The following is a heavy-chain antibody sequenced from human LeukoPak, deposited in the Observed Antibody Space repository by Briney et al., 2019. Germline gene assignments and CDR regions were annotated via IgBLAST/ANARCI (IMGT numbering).Heavy chain of an antibody. Sequence: GSLRLSCAASGFTISNSAMSWIRQPPGKGLEWIGEINHSGSTNYNPSLKSRVTISVDTSKNQFSLKLSSVTAADTAVYYCARWEIEEYSSSWYAFDYWGQGTLVTVSS. CDR3: ARWEIEEYSSSWYAFDY. CDR2: INHSGST. CDR1: GFTISNSA. V-gene: IGHV4-34*01. D-gene: IGHD6-13*01. J-gene: IGHJ4*02.